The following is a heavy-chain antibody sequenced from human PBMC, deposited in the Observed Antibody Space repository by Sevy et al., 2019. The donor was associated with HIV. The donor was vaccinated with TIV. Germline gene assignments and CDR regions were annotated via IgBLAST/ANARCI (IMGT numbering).Heavy chain of an antibody. CDR2: ISGSGGST. V-gene: IGHV3-23*01. D-gene: IGHD3-10*01. CDR3: AQNYYGSGSYYNPGDY. J-gene: IGHJ4*02. CDR1: GFTFSSYA. Sequence: GGSLRLSCAASGFTFSSYAMSWVRQAPGKGLEWVSAISGSGGSTYYADSVKGQFTISRDNSKNTLYLQMNSLRAEDAAVYYCAQNYYGSGSYYNPGDYWGQGTLVTVSS.